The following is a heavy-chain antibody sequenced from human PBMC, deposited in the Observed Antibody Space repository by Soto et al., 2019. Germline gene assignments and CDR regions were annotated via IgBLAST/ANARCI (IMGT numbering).Heavy chain of an antibody. D-gene: IGHD1-26*01. V-gene: IGHV1-3*01. CDR3: ARAGGSYYFDY. Sequence: GASVKVSCKASGYTFTSYAMHWVRQAPGQRLEWMGWINAGNGNTKYSQKFQGRVTITRDTSASTAYMELSSLRSEDAAVYYCARAGGSYYFDYWGQGTLVTVSS. CDR2: INAGNGNT. J-gene: IGHJ4*02. CDR1: GYTFTSYA.